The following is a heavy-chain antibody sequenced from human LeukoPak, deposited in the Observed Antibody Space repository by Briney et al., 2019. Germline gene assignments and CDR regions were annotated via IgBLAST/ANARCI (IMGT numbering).Heavy chain of an antibody. CDR3: ARLQSGLLYYYYYYMDV. D-gene: IGHD3-3*01. V-gene: IGHV4-39*07. CDR1: GGSISSSSYY. Sequence: PSETLSLTCTVSGGSISSSSYYWGWIRQPPGKGLEWIGSIYYSGSTYYNPSLKSRVTISVDTSKNQFSLKLSSVTAADTAVYYCARLQSGLLYYYYYYMDVWGKGTTVTISS. CDR2: IYYSGST. J-gene: IGHJ6*03.